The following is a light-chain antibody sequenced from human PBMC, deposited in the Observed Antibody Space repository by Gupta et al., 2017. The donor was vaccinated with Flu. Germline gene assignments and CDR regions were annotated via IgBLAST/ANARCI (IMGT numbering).Light chain of an antibody. V-gene: IGKV1-9*01. CDR3: QQVHTYPLT. CDR2: DIS. Sequence: GDRVTITCLASQAITMYLAWYQQKPEKAPKLLIYDISTLQGGVPSRFSGSGSGTEFTLTISSLQPEDFATYYCQQVHTYPLTFGGGTKVDIK. CDR1: QAITMY. J-gene: IGKJ4*01.